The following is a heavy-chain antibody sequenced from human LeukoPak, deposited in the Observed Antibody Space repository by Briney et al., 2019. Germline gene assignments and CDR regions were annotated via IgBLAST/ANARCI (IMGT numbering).Heavy chain of an antibody. V-gene: IGHV4-34*01. CDR2: INHSGST. CDR3: ARGSSGWYFLSEKNWFDP. J-gene: IGHJ5*02. CDR1: GGSFSGYY. Sequence: PSETLSLTCAVYGGSFSGYYWSWIRQPPGKGLEWIGEINHSGSTNYSPSLKSRVTISVDTSKNQFSLKLSSVTAADTAVYYCARGSSGWYFLSEKNWFDPWGQGTLVTVSS. D-gene: IGHD6-19*01.